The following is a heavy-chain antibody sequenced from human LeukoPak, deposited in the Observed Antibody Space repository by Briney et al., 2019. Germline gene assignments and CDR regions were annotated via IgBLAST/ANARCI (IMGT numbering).Heavy chain of an antibody. Sequence: GASVKVSCKASGYTFTDYYVHWVRQAPGQGLEWMGWMNPNSGNTGYAQKFQGRVTMTRNTSISTAYMELSSLRSEDTAVYYCARNPVISWGYYYYGMDVWGQGTTVTVSS. V-gene: IGHV1-8*02. CDR3: ARNPVISWGYYYYGMDV. J-gene: IGHJ6*02. D-gene: IGHD3-16*02. CDR2: MNPNSGNT. CDR1: GYTFTDYY.